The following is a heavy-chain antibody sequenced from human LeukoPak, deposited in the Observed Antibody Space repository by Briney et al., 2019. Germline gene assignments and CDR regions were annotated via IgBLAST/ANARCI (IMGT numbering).Heavy chain of an antibody. CDR2: IKSKIDGGTI. J-gene: IGHJ4*02. CDR3: TTSLTSGYYIDN. D-gene: IGHD3-3*01. Sequence: PGGSLRLSCAASGFTFSNAWMSCVRQAPGKGLEWVGRIKSKIDGGTIDYAAPVKGRFTISRDDSKNTTYLQMNSLKIEDTAVYYCTTSLTSGYYIDNWGQGTLVTVSS. V-gene: IGHV3-15*01. CDR1: GFTFSNAW.